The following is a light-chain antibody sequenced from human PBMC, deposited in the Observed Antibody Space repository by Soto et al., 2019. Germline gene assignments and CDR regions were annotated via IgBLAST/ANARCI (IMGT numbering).Light chain of an antibody. CDR3: AAWDDSLNGRDWV. CDR1: SSNIGSNT. V-gene: IGLV1-44*01. Sequence: QSVLTQPPSASGTPGQRVTISCSGSSSNIGSNTVNWYQQLPGTATKLLIYSNNQRPSGVPDRFSGSKSGTSASLAISGLQSEDEADYYGAAWDDSLNGRDWVFGGGTKLTVL. CDR2: SNN. J-gene: IGLJ3*02.